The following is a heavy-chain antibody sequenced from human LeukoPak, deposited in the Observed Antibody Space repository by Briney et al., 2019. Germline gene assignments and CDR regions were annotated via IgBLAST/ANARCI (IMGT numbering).Heavy chain of an antibody. CDR3: AKDMSSVDSSGYYYAGAFDI. Sequence: GRSLRLSCAASGFTFDDYAMHWVRQAPGKGLEWVSGISWNSGSIGYADSVKGRFTISRDNAKNSLYLQMNSLRAEDTALYYCAKDMSSVDSSGYYYAGAFDIWGQGTMVTVSS. CDR1: GFTFDDYA. D-gene: IGHD3-22*01. V-gene: IGHV3-9*01. CDR2: ISWNSGSI. J-gene: IGHJ3*02.